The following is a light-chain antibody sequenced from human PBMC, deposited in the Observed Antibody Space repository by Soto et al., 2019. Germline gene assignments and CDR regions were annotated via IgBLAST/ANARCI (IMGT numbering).Light chain of an antibody. CDR3: MQALQTPVT. CDR2: LGS. Sequence: DIVMTQSPLSLPVTPGEPASISCRSSQSLLHSNGYNYLDWYLQKPVQSPQLLIYLGSNRASGVPDRFSGSGSGPDFTLRISRVEAEDVGVYYCMQALQTPVTFGQGTRLEIK. CDR1: QSLLHSNGYNY. V-gene: IGKV2-28*01. J-gene: IGKJ5*01.